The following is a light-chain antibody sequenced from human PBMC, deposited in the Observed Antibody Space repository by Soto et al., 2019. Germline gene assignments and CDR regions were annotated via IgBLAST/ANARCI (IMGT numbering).Light chain of an antibody. CDR3: QHLRT. J-gene: IGKJ2*02. V-gene: IGKV1-5*01. Sequence: DMQIDQSRSTMSESEGDRVTITCRASQSINNWIAWYQQKPGKAPKFLIYDASTLESGVPSRFSGSGFGTEFSLTISSLQPDDFGSYYCQHLRTFG. CDR1: QSINNW. CDR2: DAS.